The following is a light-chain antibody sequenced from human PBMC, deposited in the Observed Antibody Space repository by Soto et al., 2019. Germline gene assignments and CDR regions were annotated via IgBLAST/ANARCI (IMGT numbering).Light chain of an antibody. Sequence: QSALTQPASVSGSPGQSITISCTGTSSDVGGYRYVSWYQQYPGKAPKLIIYEVTNRPSGVSNRFSGSKSGNTASLTISGLQAEDEADYYCNSYTSSRTQVFGGGTKLTVL. J-gene: IGLJ3*02. CDR3: NSYTSSRTQV. CDR1: SSDVGGYRY. CDR2: EVT. V-gene: IGLV2-14*01.